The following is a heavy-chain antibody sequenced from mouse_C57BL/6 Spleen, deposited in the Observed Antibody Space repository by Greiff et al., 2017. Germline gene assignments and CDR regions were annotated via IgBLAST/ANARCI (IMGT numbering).Heavy chain of an antibody. D-gene: IGHD2-5*01. J-gene: IGHJ2*01. Sequence: VQLQQSGPELVKPGASVKISCKASGYTFTDYYMNWVKQSHGKSLEWIGDINPNNGGTSYNQKFKGKATLTVDKSSSTAYMELRSLTSEDSAVYYCASRYSNAFDYWGQGTTLTVSS. V-gene: IGHV1-26*01. CDR2: INPNNGGT. CDR1: GYTFTDYY. CDR3: ASRYSNAFDY.